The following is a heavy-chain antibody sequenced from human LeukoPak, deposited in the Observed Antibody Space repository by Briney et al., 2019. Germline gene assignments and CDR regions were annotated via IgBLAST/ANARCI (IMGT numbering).Heavy chain of an antibody. CDR2: IYYSGST. V-gene: IGHV4-30-4*08. D-gene: IGHD3-3*01. Sequence: PSETLSLTCTLSGRSISSGDYYWRWLRHPPGKGLEWIGYIYYSGSTYYNPSLKSRVTISVDTSKNQFSLKLSSVTAADTAVYYCASNDFWSGYRFDYWGQGTLVTVSS. J-gene: IGHJ4*02. CDR3: ASNDFWSGYRFDY. CDR1: GRSISSGDYY.